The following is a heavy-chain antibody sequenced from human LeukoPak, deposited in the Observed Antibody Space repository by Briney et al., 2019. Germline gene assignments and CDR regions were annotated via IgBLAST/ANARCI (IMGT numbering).Heavy chain of an antibody. J-gene: IGHJ4*02. V-gene: IGHV1-8*01. D-gene: IGHD3-10*01. CDR3: ARGLMVRGVIITYY. CDR1: GYTFTSYD. CDR2: MNPNSGNT. Sequence: GASVKVSCKASGYTFTSYDINWVRQATGQGLEWMGWMNPNSGNTGYAQKFQGRVTTTRNTSISTAYMELSSLRSEDTAVYYCARGLMVRGVIITYYWGQGTLVTVSS.